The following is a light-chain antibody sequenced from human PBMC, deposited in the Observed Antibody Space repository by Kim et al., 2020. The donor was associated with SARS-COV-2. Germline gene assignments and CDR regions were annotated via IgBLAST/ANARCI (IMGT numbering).Light chain of an antibody. Sequence: DIQMTQSPSTLSASVGDRVTITCRASQSISISLAWYQQKPGKAPKLLIYDASTLETGVPSRFSGSGSGTEFTLTISSLQPDDFATYYCQQYDYNFGQGPKLEI. CDR2: DAS. J-gene: IGKJ2*01. CDR1: QSISIS. CDR3: QQYDYN. V-gene: IGKV1-5*01.